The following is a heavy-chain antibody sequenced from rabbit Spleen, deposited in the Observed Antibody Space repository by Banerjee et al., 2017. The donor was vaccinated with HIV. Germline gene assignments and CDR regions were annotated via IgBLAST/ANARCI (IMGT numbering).Heavy chain of an antibody. CDR3: ARDTSSSFSSYGMDL. J-gene: IGHJ6*01. CDR2: KYVGDSGNT. V-gene: IGHV1S45*01. Sequence: QEQLVESGGGLVKPEGSLTLSCKASGFSFSDRDVICWVRQTPGKGLEWIACKYVGDSGNTYYASWAKGRFTISKTASTTVTLQMTSLTVADTAAYFCARDTSSSFSSYGMDLWGQGTLVTVS. CDR1: GFSFSDRDV. D-gene: IGHD1-1*01.